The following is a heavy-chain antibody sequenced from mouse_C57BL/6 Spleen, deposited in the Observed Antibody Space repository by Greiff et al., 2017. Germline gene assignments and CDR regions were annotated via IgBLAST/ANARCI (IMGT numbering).Heavy chain of an antibody. CDR3: ARWVITSVDY. D-gene: IGHD1-1*01. J-gene: IGHJ2*01. CDR2: INPSNGGT. V-gene: IGHV1-53*01. CDR1: GYTFTSYW. Sequence: QVQLQQPGTELVKPGASVKLSCKASGYTFTSYWMHWVKQRPGQGLEWIGNINPSNGGTNYNEKFKSKGTLTVDKSSCTASIQLSSLTSEDSAVYYCARWVITSVDYWGQGTTLTVSS.